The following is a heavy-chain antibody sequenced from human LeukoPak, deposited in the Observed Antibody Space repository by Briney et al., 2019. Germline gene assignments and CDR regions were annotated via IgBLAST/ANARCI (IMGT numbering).Heavy chain of an antibody. Sequence: GGSLRLSCAASGFTFSSYSMNWVRQAPGKGLVWVSRINSDGSITNHADSVKGRFTISRDNAKNTLYLQMNSLRAEDTAVYYCARAPGDYWGQGTLVTVSS. CDR1: GFTFSSYS. CDR2: INSDGSIT. V-gene: IGHV3-74*01. CDR3: ARAPGDY. J-gene: IGHJ4*02.